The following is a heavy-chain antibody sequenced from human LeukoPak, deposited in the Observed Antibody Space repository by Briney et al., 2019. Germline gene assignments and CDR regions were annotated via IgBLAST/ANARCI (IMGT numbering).Heavy chain of an antibody. V-gene: IGHV3-21*01. Sequence: GGSLRLSCAASGFTLRSYSMNWVRQAPGKGLEWVSAISSSSSYIYYADSVKGRFTISRDNAKNSLYLQMNSLRAEDTAVYYCASQSYARFDPWGQGTLVTVSS. CDR3: ASQSYARFDP. D-gene: IGHD3-16*01. J-gene: IGHJ5*02. CDR2: ISSSSSYI. CDR1: GFTLRSYS.